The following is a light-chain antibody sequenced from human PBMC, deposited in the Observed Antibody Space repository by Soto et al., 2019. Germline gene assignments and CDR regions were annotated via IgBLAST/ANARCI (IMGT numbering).Light chain of an antibody. V-gene: IGLV2-14*01. CDR3: TSYTSSGTPVV. J-gene: IGLJ2*01. Sequence: QSALTQPASVSGSRGQSITISCTGTSGDVGTYDYVSWYQQDPGKAPKLLIYEVSNRPSGVSNRFSGSKSGNTASLTISGLQAEDEADYFCTSYTSSGTPVVFGGGTKLTVL. CDR2: EVS. CDR1: SGDVGTYDY.